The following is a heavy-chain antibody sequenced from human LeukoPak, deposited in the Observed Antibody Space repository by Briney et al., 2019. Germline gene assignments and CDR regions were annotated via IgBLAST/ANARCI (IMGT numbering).Heavy chain of an antibody. CDR2: INHSGST. Sequence: PSETLSLTCAVYGGSFSGYYWSWIRQPPGKGLEWIGEINHSGSTNYNPSLKSRVTISVDKSKNQFSLKLSSVTAADTAVYYCARDSTVTTSRRFDLWGQGTLVTVSS. J-gene: IGHJ5*02. D-gene: IGHD4-17*01. CDR1: GGSFSGYY. CDR3: ARDSTVTTSRRFDL. V-gene: IGHV4-34*01.